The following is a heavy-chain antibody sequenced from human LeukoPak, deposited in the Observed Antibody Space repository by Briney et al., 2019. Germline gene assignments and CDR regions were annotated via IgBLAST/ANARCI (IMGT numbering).Heavy chain of an antibody. D-gene: IGHD3-22*01. Sequence: PGGSLRLSCAASGFTFSSYSMTWVRQAPGKGLEWVSAISGSGGSTYYADSVKGRFTISRDNSKNTLYLQMNSLRAEDTAVYYCAKGSYDSSGTYHYWGQGTLVTVSS. V-gene: IGHV3-23*01. J-gene: IGHJ4*02. CDR1: GFTFSSYS. CDR3: AKGSYDSSGTYHY. CDR2: ISGSGGST.